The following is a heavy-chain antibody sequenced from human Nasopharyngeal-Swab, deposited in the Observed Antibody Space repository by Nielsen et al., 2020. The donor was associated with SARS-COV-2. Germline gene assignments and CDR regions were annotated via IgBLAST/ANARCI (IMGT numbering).Heavy chain of an antibody. CDR1: GFTFSSYS. D-gene: IGHD2-2*01. CDR3: ARGQYCSSTSCYARGYYYYYGMDV. J-gene: IGHJ6*02. CDR2: ISSSSSYI. Sequence: GESLKIYCAASGFTFSSYSMNWVRQAPGKGLEWVSSISSSSSYIYYADSVKGRFTISRDNAKNSLYLQMKSLRAEDTAVYYCARGQYCSSTSCYARGYYYYYGMDVWGQGTTVTVSS. V-gene: IGHV3-21*01.